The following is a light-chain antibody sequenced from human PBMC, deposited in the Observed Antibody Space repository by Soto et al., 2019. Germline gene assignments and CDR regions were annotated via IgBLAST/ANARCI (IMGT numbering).Light chain of an antibody. Sequence: QSALTQPPSASGFPGQSVTISCTGTSSDVGYYDYVSWYQQHPGKAPKLVIYEVTKRPSGVPDRVSASKSGNTASLTVSGLRAEDEADYYCCSYADGSIYFFGTGTKVTVL. V-gene: IGLV2-8*01. CDR2: EVT. J-gene: IGLJ1*01. CDR3: CSYADGSIYF. CDR1: SSDVGYYDY.